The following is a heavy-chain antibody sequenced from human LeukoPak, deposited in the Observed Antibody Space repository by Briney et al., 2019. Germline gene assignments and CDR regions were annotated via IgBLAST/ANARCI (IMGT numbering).Heavy chain of an antibody. Sequence: SETLSLTCAVSGYSISSGYYWGWIRQPPGQGLEWIGSIYHSGSTYYNPSLKSRVTISVDTSKNQFSLKLSSVTAADTAVYYCAREGGGGSELFDYWGQGTLVTVSS. V-gene: IGHV4-38-2*02. CDR3: AREGGGGSELFDY. D-gene: IGHD2-15*01. CDR2: IYHSGST. J-gene: IGHJ4*02. CDR1: GYSISSGYY.